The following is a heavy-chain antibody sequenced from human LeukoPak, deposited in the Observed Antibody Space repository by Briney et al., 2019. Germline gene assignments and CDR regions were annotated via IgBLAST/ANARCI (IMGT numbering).Heavy chain of an antibody. CDR2: IYYSGST. D-gene: IGHD3-22*01. Sequence: SETLSLTCTVSGGSISSSSYYWGWIRQPPGKGLEWIGSIYYSGSTNYNPSLKSRVTISVDTSKNQFSLKLSSVTAADTAVYYCARSQYYDSSGYYVFYFDYWGQGTLVTVSS. V-gene: IGHV4-39*07. CDR1: GGSISSSSYY. J-gene: IGHJ4*02. CDR3: ARSQYYDSSGYYVFYFDY.